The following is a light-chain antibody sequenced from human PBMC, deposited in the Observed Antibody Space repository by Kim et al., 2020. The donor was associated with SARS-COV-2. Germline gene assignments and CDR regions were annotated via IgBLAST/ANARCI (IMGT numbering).Light chain of an antibody. J-gene: IGLJ2*01. V-gene: IGLV3-1*01. CDR1: ELGDKY. Sequence: SYELTQPPSVSVSPGQTVSITCSGDELGDKYVFWYQQKPGQSPVLVIYQDIKRPSGIPERFSASNFGNTATLTISGTQATDEADYYCQAWDSGTAVVFGEGTQLTVL. CDR2: QDI. CDR3: QAWDSGTAVV.